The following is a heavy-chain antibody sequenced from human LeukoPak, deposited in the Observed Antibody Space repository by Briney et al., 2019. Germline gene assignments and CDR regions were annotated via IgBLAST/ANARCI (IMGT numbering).Heavy chain of an antibody. CDR3: ATVLRKDYDFWSGYYRPYSENDY. CDR2: INPSGGST. CDR1: GYTFTSYY. D-gene: IGHD3-3*01. J-gene: IGHJ4*02. Sequence: ASVKVSCKASGYTFTSYYMHWVRQAPGQGLEWMGIINPSGGSTIYAQKFQGRVTMTEDTSTDTAYMELSSLRSEDTAVYYCATVLRKDYDFWSGYYRPYSENDYWGQGTLVTVSS. V-gene: IGHV1-46*01.